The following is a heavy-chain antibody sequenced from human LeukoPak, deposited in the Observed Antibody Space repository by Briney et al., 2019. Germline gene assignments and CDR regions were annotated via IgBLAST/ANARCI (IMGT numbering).Heavy chain of an antibody. Sequence: SETLSLTCAVYGGSFSGYYWSWIRQPPGKGLEWIGEINHSGSTNYNPSLKSRVTISVDTSKNQFSLKLSSVTAADTAVYYCARVGGETTVTHGAFDIWGQGTMVTVSS. J-gene: IGHJ3*02. CDR1: GGSFSGYY. D-gene: IGHD4-17*01. CDR3: ARVGGETTVTHGAFDI. V-gene: IGHV4-34*01. CDR2: INHSGST.